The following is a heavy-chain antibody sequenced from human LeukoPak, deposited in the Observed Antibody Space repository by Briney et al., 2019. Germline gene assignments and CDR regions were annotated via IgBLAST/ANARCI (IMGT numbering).Heavy chain of an antibody. CDR1: GFTVSSNY. Sequence: GGSLRLSCAASGFTVSSNYMSWVRQAPGKGLEWVSVIYSGGSTYYADSVKGRFTISRDNAKNTLYLQMNSLRAEDTAVYYCARDAVDTANAVWGQGTTVTVSS. V-gene: IGHV3-53*01. CDR2: IYSGGST. J-gene: IGHJ6*02. CDR3: ARDAVDTANAV. D-gene: IGHD5-18*01.